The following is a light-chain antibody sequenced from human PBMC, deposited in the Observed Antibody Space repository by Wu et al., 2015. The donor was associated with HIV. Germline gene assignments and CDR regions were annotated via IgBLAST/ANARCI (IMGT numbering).Light chain of an antibody. CDR1: QSVSSRS. J-gene: IGKJ4*01. CDR3: QQYGSSPLT. Sequence: EIVLTQSPGTLSLSPGERATLSCRASQSVSSRSLAWYQQKPSQAPRLLIYGTSSRATGIPDRFSGTGSGTDFTLTISRLEPEDFAVYSCQQYGSSPLTFGGGTKVEI. V-gene: IGKV3-20*01. CDR2: GTS.